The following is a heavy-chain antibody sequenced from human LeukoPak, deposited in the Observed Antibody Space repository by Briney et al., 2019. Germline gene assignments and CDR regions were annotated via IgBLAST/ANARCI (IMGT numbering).Heavy chain of an antibody. Sequence: WGSLRLSCAASGFAFSSYSMNWVCQAPGKGLEWVSSISTSSSYIYYADSVKGRFTISRDNSKNTLYLQMNSLRAEDTAVYYCARVNSLIVHHYVDFWGQGTLVTVSS. CDR1: GFAFSSYS. CDR2: ISTSSSYI. D-gene: IGHD3-22*01. CDR3: ARVNSLIVHHYVDF. V-gene: IGHV3-21*01. J-gene: IGHJ4*02.